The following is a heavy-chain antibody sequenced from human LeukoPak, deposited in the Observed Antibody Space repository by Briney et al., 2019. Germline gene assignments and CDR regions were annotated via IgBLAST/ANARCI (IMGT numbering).Heavy chain of an antibody. V-gene: IGHV4-34*01. CDR2: INQSGTT. J-gene: IGHJ4*02. CDR1: GGSFSTYY. Sequence: SETLSLTCAVYGGSFSTYYWSWIRQPPGKGLEWIGEINQSGTTTYNPSLKSRVTMSVDTSKSQFSLKVYSVTAADTAVYYCASLIFSSYAYYFDYWGQGTLVTVSS. CDR3: ASLIFSSYAYYFDY. D-gene: IGHD3-16*01.